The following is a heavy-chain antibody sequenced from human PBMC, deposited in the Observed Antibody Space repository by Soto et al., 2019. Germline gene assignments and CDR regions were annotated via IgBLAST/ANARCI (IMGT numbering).Heavy chain of an antibody. Sequence: SETLSLTCNLSGGSFHNFYWLWIRQPPGKGLEWVGHVHYSGSTNYSPSLNSRATISLDTSKNQFSLKLSSVTAADTAVYYCAREEVDTAMVASIDYWGQGTLVTVSS. CDR1: GGSFHNFY. D-gene: IGHD5-18*01. V-gene: IGHV4-59*12. CDR3: AREEVDTAMVASIDY. J-gene: IGHJ4*02. CDR2: VHYSGST.